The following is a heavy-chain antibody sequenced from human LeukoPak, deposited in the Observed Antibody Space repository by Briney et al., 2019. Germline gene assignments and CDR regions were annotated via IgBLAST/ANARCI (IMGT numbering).Heavy chain of an antibody. CDR2: VWYDGNNK. CDR1: GFTFINFG. Sequence: PGESLRLSCAASGFTFINFGMHWVRQAPGKGPEWVAIVWYDGNNKYYADSVKGRFTFSRDNSKNTLYLQMNSLRAEDTAVYYCARGDYYDSSGPDYWGQGTLVTVSS. D-gene: IGHD3-22*01. J-gene: IGHJ4*02. CDR3: ARGDYYDSSGPDY. V-gene: IGHV3-33*01.